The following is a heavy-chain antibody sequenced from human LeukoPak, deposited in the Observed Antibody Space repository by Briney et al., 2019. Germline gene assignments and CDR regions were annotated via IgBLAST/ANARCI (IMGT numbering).Heavy chain of an antibody. Sequence: SETLSLTCTVSGGSISSSSYYWGWIRQPPGKGLEWIGSIYYSGSTYYNPSLKSRVTISVDTSKNQFSLKLSSVTAADTAVYYCAMKWELEAFDIWGQGTMVTVSS. CDR3: AMKWELEAFDI. CDR1: GGSISSSSYY. V-gene: IGHV4-39*07. D-gene: IGHD1-26*01. CDR2: IYYSGST. J-gene: IGHJ3*02.